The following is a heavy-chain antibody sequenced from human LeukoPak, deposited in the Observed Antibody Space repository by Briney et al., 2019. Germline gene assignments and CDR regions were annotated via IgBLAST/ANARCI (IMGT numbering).Heavy chain of an antibody. CDR2: MNPNSGNT. CDR1: GYTFTSYG. Sequence: ASVKVSCKASGYTFTSYGISWVRQAPGQGLEWMGWMNPNSGNTGYAQKFQGRVTMTRNTSISTAYMELSSLRSEDTAVYYCARGGEVYDSSGRLDYWGQGTLVTVSS. CDR3: ARGGEVYDSSGRLDY. J-gene: IGHJ4*02. V-gene: IGHV1-8*02. D-gene: IGHD3-22*01.